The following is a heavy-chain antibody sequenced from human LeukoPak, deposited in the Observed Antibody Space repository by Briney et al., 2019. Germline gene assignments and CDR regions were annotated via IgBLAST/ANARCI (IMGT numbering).Heavy chain of an antibody. Sequence: GGSLRLSCAASGFTFDDYAMHWVRQAPGKGLEWVSGISWNSGSLGYADSVKGRFTISRDNAKNSLYLQMNSLRAEDTALYYCAKGSAYEVGGTLAPNWFDPWGQGTLVTVSS. CDR3: AKGSAYEVGGTLAPNWFDP. V-gene: IGHV3-9*01. CDR2: ISWNSGSL. CDR1: GFTFDDYA. J-gene: IGHJ5*02. D-gene: IGHD3-16*01.